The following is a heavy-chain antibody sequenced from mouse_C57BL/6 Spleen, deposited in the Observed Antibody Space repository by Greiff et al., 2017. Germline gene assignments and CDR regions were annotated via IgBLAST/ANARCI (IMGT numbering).Heavy chain of an antibody. J-gene: IGHJ3*01. V-gene: IGHV1-72*01. CDR2: IDPNSGGT. Sequence: VQLQQPGAELVKPGASVKLSCKASGYTFTSYWMHWVKQRPGRGLEWIGRIDPNSGGTKYNEKFKSKATLTVDKPSSTAYMQLSSLTSEDSAFYYYAREFLDGYDGGFAYWGQGTLVTVSA. D-gene: IGHD2-2*01. CDR1: GYTFTSYW. CDR3: AREFLDGYDGGFAY.